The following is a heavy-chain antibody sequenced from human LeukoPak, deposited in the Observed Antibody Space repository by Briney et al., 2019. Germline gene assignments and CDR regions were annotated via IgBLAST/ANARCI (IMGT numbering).Heavy chain of an antibody. Sequence: GESLKISCKGSGYRFTSYWIGWVRQMPGKGLEWMGIIYPDDSDTRYSPSFQGQVTISADKTIGTAYLQWSSLQASDTAMYYCARRCGGSCYDYWDQGTLVTVSS. J-gene: IGHJ4*02. CDR1: GYRFTSYW. CDR2: IYPDDSDT. D-gene: IGHD2-15*01. CDR3: ARRCGGSCYDY. V-gene: IGHV5-51*01.